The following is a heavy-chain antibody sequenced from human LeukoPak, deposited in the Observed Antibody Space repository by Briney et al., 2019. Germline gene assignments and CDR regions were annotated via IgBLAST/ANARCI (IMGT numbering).Heavy chain of an antibody. CDR2: IGSDGDST. Sequence: PGGSLRLSCSASGFTFSSLGMHWVRQAPGKGLEHVSTIGSDGDSTYYADSVKDRFTISRDNYKNALYLQMTSLRPEDSAVYYCVSPVFINYWGQGTLVTVSS. J-gene: IGHJ4*01. V-gene: IGHV3-64D*06. CDR1: GFTFSSLG. D-gene: IGHD1-14*01. CDR3: VSPVFINY.